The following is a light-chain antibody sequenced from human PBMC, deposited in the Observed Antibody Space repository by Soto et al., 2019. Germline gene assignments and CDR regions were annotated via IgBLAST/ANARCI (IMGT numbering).Light chain of an antibody. CDR1: QSVSSY. CDR2: DAS. CDR3: QQRSDWPPSLT. Sequence: EIVLTQSPATLSLSPGARATLSCRASQSVSSYLPWYQQKPGQAPRLLIYDASNRATGIPARFSGSGSGTDLPPTISSLEPEDFAVYYCQQRSDWPPSLTCGGGTKVEIK. J-gene: IGKJ4*01. V-gene: IGKV3-11*01.